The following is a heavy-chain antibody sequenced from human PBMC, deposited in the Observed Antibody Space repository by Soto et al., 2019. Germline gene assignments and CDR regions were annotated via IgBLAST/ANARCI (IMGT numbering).Heavy chain of an antibody. Sequence: SGPTLVNPTQTLTLTCTFSGFSLSTSGVGVGWIRQPPGKALEWLALIYWNDDKRYSPSLKSRLTITKDTSKNQVVLTMTNMDTVDTATYSCAHTRGYDFWSGYYSWNWFDPCGKGNMVTVYS. CDR3: AHTRGYDFWSGYYSWNWFDP. J-gene: IGHJ5*02. CDR1: GFSLSTSGVG. D-gene: IGHD3-3*01. CDR2: IYWNDDK. V-gene: IGHV2-5*01.